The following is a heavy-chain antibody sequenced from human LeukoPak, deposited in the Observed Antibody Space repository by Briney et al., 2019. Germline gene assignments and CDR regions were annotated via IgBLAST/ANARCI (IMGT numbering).Heavy chain of an antibody. CDR3: ARREYSSSWYWFDP. D-gene: IGHD6-13*01. J-gene: IGHJ5*02. V-gene: IGHV3-23*01. Sequence: GGSLRLSCAASGFTFSSYAMSWVRQAPGKGLEWVSAISGSGGSTYYADSMKGRFTISRDNSKNTLYLQMNSLRAEDTAVYYCARREYSSSWYWFDPWGQGTLVTVSS. CDR1: GFTFSSYA. CDR2: ISGSGGST.